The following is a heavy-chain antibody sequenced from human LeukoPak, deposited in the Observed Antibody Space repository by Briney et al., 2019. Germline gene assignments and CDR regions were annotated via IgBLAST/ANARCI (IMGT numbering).Heavy chain of an antibody. CDR1: GGSISSGGYY. CDR3: ARARVHLAAAGTLSWFDP. V-gene: IGHV4-31*03. J-gene: IGHJ5*02. D-gene: IGHD6-13*01. Sequence: SETLSLTCTVSGGSISSGGYYWSWIRQHPGKGLEWIGYIYYSGSTYYNPSLKSRVTISVDTSKNQFFLKLSSVTAADTAVYYCARARVHLAAAGTLSWFDPWGQGTLVTVSS. CDR2: IYYSGST.